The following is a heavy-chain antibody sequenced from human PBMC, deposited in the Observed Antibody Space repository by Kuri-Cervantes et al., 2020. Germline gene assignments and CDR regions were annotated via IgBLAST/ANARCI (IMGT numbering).Heavy chain of an antibody. D-gene: IGHD1-26*01. V-gene: IGHV4-59*01. CDR3: ARGLYSGSYSVAFDI. J-gene: IGHJ3*02. CDR2: IYSDATT. Sequence: GSLRLSCSVSGGSINNYFWSWIRQPPGKGLEWIGYIYSDATTKYNPSLKSRVTISVDTSKNQFSLKVKSVTAADTAVYYCARGLYSGSYSVAFDIWGQGTMVTVSS. CDR1: GGSINNYF.